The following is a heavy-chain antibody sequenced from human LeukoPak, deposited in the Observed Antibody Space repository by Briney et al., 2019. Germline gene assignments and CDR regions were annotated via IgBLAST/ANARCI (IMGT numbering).Heavy chain of an antibody. CDR2: IIPILGIA. D-gene: IGHD5-18*01. J-gene: IGHJ4*02. CDR3: ARDLVDTAMVTDVDY. Sequence: VTVSFKASGGTFSSYTISWVRQAPGQGLEWMGRIIPILGIANYAQKFQGRVTITADKSTSTAYMELSSLRSEDTAVYYCARDLVDTAMVTDVDYWGQGTLVTVSS. V-gene: IGHV1-69*10. CDR1: GGTFSSYT.